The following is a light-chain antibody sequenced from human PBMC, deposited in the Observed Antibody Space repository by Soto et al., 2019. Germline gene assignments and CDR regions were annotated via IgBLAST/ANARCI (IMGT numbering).Light chain of an antibody. CDR2: EVS. J-gene: IGLJ2*01. V-gene: IGLV2-14*01. CDR1: SSDIGGYNY. Sequence: QSALTQPASVSGSPGQSITISCTGTSSDIGGYNYVSWYQQYPGKAPKVMIYEVSDRPSGVSNRFSGSKSGNTASLTISGLQAEDEADYYCCSLTSRSTLIFGGGTKLTVL. CDR3: CSLTSRSTLI.